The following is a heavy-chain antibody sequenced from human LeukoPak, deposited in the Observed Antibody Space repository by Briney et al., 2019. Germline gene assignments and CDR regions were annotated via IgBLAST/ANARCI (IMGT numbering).Heavy chain of an antibody. CDR1: GYTFTGYY. CDR2: VNPNRVGT. V-gene: IGHV1-2*02. Sequence: ASVKVSCKASGYTFTGYYMHWVRQAPGPGLEWMGWVNPNRVGTNYAQKLQGRVTMTRDTSISTAYMELSRLRSDDTAVYYCARYLELTDAFDIWGQGTRVTVSS. J-gene: IGHJ3*02. CDR3: ARYLELTDAFDI. D-gene: IGHD1-7*01.